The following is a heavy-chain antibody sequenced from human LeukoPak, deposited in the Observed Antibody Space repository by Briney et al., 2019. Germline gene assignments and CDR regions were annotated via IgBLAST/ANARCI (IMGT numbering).Heavy chain of an antibody. J-gene: IGHJ4*02. D-gene: IGHD3-9*01. CDR3: ATDSLYYDILTGWR. CDR2: IIPIFGTA. Sequence: ASVKVSCKASGGTFSGYAISWVRQAPGQGLEWMGGIIPIFGTANYAQKFQGRVTITADESTSTAYMELSSLRSEDTAVYYCATDSLYYDILTGWRWGQGTLVTVSS. V-gene: IGHV1-69*13. CDR1: GGTFSGYA.